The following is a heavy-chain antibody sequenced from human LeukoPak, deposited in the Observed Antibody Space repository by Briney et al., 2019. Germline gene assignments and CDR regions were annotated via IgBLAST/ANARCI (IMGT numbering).Heavy chain of an antibody. V-gene: IGHV4-61*02. Sequence: SETLSLTCTVSGGSISSGSYYWSWIRQPAGKGLGWIGRIYTSGSTNYNPSLKSRVTISVDTSKNQFSLKLSSVTAADTAVYYCARVGGRGYFDYWGQGTLVTVSS. D-gene: IGHD3-10*01. CDR3: ARVGGRGYFDY. CDR2: IYTSGST. J-gene: IGHJ4*02. CDR1: GGSISSGSYY.